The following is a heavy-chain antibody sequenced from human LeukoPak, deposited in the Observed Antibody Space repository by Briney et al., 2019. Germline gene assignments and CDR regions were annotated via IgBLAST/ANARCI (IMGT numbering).Heavy chain of an antibody. CDR1: GGTFSSYA. D-gene: IGHD1-7*01. Sequence: SVKVSCKASGGTFSSYAISWARQAPGQGLEWMGGIIPIFGTANYAQKFQGRVTITADESTSTAYMELSSLRSEDTAVYYCARDGPSLTGTTHGMDVWGQGTTVTVSS. V-gene: IGHV1-69*13. CDR3: ARDGPSLTGTTHGMDV. J-gene: IGHJ6*02. CDR2: IIPIFGTA.